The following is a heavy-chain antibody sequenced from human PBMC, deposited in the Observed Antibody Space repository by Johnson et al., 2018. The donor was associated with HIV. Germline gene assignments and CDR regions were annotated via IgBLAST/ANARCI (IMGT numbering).Heavy chain of an antibody. J-gene: IGHJ3*02. V-gene: IGHV3-48*04. CDR2: IRSSGSTI. CDR3: ARARRWPSKAAFDI. D-gene: IGHD5-24*01. Sequence: VQLVESGGGLVQPGRSLRLSCEASGLTFSNYGMHWVRQAPGQGLEWVSYIRSSGSTISYADSVKGRFTISRDNAKNSLYLQMNSLRAEDTAVYYGARARRWPSKAAFDIWGQGTMVTVSS. CDR1: GLTFSNYG.